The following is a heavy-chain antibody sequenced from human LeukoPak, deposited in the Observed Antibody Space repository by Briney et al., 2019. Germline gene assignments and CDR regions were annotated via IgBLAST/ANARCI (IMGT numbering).Heavy chain of an antibody. CDR1: GGSFSGYY. V-gene: IGHV4-34*01. D-gene: IGHD3-22*01. J-gene: IGHJ6*03. CDR3: ARHYDSSGYFLFTIYYYYMDV. Sequence: SETLSLTCAVYGGSFSGYYWSWIRQPPGKGLEWTGEINHSGSTNYNPSLKSRVTISVDTSKNQFSLKLSSVTAADTAVYYCARHYDSSGYFLFTIYYYYMDVWGKGTTVTVSS. CDR2: INHSGST.